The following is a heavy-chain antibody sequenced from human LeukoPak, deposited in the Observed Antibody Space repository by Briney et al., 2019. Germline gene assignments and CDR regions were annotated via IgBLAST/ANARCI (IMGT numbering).Heavy chain of an antibody. CDR1: GYKYTSYW. V-gene: IGHV5-51*01. CDR3: ARGGFGELLSPFDY. D-gene: IGHD3-10*01. CDR2: IYPDDSDT. Sequence: PGESLKISCKASGYKYTSYWIGWVRQMPEKGLEWMGIIYPDDSDTRYSPSFQGRVTTSADKSINTAYLQWSSLKASDTCMYYCARGGFGELLSPFDYWGQGTLVTVSS. J-gene: IGHJ4*02.